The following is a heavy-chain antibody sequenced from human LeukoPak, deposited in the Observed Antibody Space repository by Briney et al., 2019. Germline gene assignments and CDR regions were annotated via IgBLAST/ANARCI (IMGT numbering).Heavy chain of an antibody. CDR1: GFTFSGSA. CDR2: IRSKANSYAT. J-gene: IGHJ6*03. Sequence: GGSLRLSCAASGFTFSGSAMHWVRQASGKGLEWVGRIRSKANSYATAYAASVKGRFTISRDDSKNTAYLQMNSLKTEDTAVYYCTRPPSRIADGDIVVVPAAHYYYYMDVWGKGTTVTVSS. V-gene: IGHV3-73*01. CDR3: TRPPSRIADGDIVVVPAAHYYYYMDV. D-gene: IGHD2-2*01.